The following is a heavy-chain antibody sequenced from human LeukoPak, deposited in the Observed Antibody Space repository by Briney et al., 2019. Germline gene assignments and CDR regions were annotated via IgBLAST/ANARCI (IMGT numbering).Heavy chain of an antibody. CDR2: INHSGST. CDR1: GYSISSGYY. D-gene: IGHD3-16*01. CDR3: ARWMGGPDY. J-gene: IGHJ4*02. V-gene: IGHV4-38-2*01. Sequence: SETLSLTCDVSGYSISSGYYWGWSRQPPGKGLEWIGEINHSGSTNYNPSLKSRVTISVDTSKNQFSPKLSSVTAADTAVYYCARWMGGPDYWGQGTLVTVSS.